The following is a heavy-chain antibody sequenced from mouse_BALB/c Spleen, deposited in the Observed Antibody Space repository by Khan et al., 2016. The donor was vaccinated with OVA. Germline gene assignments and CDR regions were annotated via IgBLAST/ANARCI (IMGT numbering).Heavy chain of an antibody. J-gene: IGHJ2*01. CDR3: TRDRIDY. Sequence: VKLLESGAELATPGASVKMSCKASGYTFTTYWMHWVKQRPGQGLEWIGYINPTSGYTDYNEKFKDRATLSADRSSSTAYMQLSSLTSEDSAVYYCTRDRIDYWGQGTTLTVSS. CDR2: INPTSGYT. V-gene: IGHV1-4*01. CDR1: GYTFTTYW.